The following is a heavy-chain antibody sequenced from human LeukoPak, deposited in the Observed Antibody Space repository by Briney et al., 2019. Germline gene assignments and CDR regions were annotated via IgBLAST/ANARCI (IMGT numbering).Heavy chain of an antibody. CDR1: GYTFTSYD. V-gene: IGHV1-8*01. D-gene: IGHD3-3*01. J-gene: IGHJ3*01. Sequence: ASVKVSCKASGYTFTSYDINWVRQATGQGLEWMGWMNPNSGNTGYAQKFQGRVTMTRNTSISTAYMELSSLTSEDTAVYYCARGGSRGLYPGDAFDFWGQGTMVTVSS. CDR2: MNPNSGNT. CDR3: ARGGSRGLYPGDAFDF.